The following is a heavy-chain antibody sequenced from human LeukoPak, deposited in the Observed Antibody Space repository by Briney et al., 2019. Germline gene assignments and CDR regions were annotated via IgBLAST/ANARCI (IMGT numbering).Heavy chain of an antibody. CDR1: GYTFTGYY. Sequence: ASVKVSCKASGYTFTGYYMHWVRQAPGQGLEWMGWINPNSGGTNYAQKFQGRVTMTRDTSISTAYMELSRLRSDDTAVYYCARDADSSGWTGQVNWGQGTLVTVSS. CDR2: INPNSGGT. D-gene: IGHD6-19*01. CDR3: ARDADSSGWTGQVN. J-gene: IGHJ4*02. V-gene: IGHV1-2*02.